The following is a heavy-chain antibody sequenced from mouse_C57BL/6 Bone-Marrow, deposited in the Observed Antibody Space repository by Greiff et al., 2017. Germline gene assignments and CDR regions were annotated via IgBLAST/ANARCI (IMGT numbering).Heavy chain of an antibody. J-gene: IGHJ1*03. V-gene: IGHV15-2*01. CDR2: ILPGIGRT. D-gene: IGHD1-1*01. CDR3: ARWIYNYGSSHCWFDV. CDR1: DSEVFPIAY. Sequence: VQLQESGSELRSPGSSVKLSCKDFDSEVFPIAYMSWVRQKPGHGFEWIGGILPGIGRTNYGEKFEDKATLDADTLSNTAYLELNSLTSEDSAIYYCARWIYNYGSSHCWFDVWGTGTTVTVSA.